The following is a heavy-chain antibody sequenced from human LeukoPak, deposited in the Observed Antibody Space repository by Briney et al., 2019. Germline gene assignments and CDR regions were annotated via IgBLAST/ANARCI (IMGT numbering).Heavy chain of an antibody. CDR1: GDSISSGDYY. Sequence: SETLSLTCTVSGDSISSGDYYWSWIRQPPGKGLEWIGYVYYSGSTEYNPSLRSRVTMSLEMSKHQFSLNLTSVTAADTAVYYCASNTATVFDYWGQGALVTVSS. J-gene: IGHJ4*02. CDR3: ASNTATVFDY. V-gene: IGHV4-61*08. D-gene: IGHD2-21*02. CDR2: VYYSGST.